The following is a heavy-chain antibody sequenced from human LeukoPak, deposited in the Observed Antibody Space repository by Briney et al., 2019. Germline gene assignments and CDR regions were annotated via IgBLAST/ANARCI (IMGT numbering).Heavy chain of an antibody. CDR1: GGSFSGYC. V-gene: IGHV4-34*01. Sequence: SETLSLTCAVYGGSFSGYCWSWIRQPPGKGLEWIGEINHSGSTNYNPSLKSRVTISVDTSKNQFSLKLSSVTAADTAVYYCASIAVAGTDYFDYWGQGTLVTVSS. J-gene: IGHJ4*02. CDR3: ASIAVAGTDYFDY. CDR2: INHSGST. D-gene: IGHD6-19*01.